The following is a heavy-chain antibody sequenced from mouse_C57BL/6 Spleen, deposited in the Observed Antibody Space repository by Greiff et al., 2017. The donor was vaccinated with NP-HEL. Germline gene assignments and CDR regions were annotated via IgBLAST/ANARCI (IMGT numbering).Heavy chain of an antibody. J-gene: IGHJ4*01. V-gene: IGHV1-26*01. D-gene: IGHD2-5*01. CDR1: GYTFTDYY. Sequence: EVQLQQSGPELVKPGASVKISCKASGYTFTDYYMSWVKQSHGKSLEWIGDINPNNGGTSYNQKFKGKATLTVDKSSSTAYMELRSLTSEDSAVYYCAKRGAYYSNYYAMDYWGQGTSVTVSS. CDR2: INPNNGGT. CDR3: AKRGAYYSNYYAMDY.